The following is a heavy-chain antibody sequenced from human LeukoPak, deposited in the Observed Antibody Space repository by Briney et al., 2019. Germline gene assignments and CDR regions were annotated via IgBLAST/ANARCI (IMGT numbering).Heavy chain of an antibody. J-gene: IGHJ4*02. Sequence: GGSLRLSCAASGFTFSSYAMSWVRQAPGKGLEGVSGISGSGGSTYYADSVKGRFTISRDNAKNSLYLQMNSLRAEDTAVYYCAILPSGGGAPFDYWGQGTLVTVSS. D-gene: IGHD3-16*01. CDR1: GFTFSSYA. CDR2: ISGSGGST. V-gene: IGHV3-23*01. CDR3: AILPSGGGAPFDY.